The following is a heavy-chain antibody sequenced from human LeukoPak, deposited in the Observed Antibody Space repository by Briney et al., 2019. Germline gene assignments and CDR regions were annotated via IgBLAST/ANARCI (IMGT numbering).Heavy chain of an antibody. CDR2: IYTGGGR. D-gene: IGHD3-10*01. CDR1: GFTVSSYY. Sequence: GGSLRLSCAASGFTVSSYYMNWVRQAPGKELEWVSVIYTGGGRYYADSVKGRFTISRDNAKNSLYLQMNSLRAEDTAVYYCARDKYGSGSSYYFYYYMDVWGKGTTVTISS. V-gene: IGHV3-53*01. J-gene: IGHJ6*03. CDR3: ARDKYGSGSSYYFYYYMDV.